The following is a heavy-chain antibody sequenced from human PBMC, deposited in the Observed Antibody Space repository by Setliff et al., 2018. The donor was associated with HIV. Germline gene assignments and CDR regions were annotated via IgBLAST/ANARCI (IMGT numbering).Heavy chain of an antibody. J-gene: IGHJ3*02. Sequence: LRLSCAASGFTFSSYDMHWVRQATGKNLEWVSGIGTAGDTYYPGSVKGRFTISRENAKNSLYLQMNSLRAGDTAVYYRARAHRNRVGASTMAFDIWGQGTMVTVSS. V-gene: IGHV3-13*01. D-gene: IGHD1-26*01. CDR2: IGTAGDT. CDR3: ARAHRNRVGASTMAFDI. CDR1: GFTFSSYD.